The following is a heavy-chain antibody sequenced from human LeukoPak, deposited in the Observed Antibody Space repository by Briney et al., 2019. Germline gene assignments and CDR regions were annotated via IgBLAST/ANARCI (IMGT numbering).Heavy chain of an antibody. Sequence: AGGSLRLSCAASGFTFSSYAMSWVRQAPGKGLEWVSAISGSGGSTYYADSVKGRFTISRDNSKNTLYLQMNSLRAEDTAVYYCAKELTSSYYYGSGNRGYFDYWGQGTLVTVSS. CDR2: ISGSGGST. J-gene: IGHJ4*02. D-gene: IGHD3-10*01. CDR3: AKELTSSYYYGSGNRGYFDY. CDR1: GFTFSSYA. V-gene: IGHV3-23*01.